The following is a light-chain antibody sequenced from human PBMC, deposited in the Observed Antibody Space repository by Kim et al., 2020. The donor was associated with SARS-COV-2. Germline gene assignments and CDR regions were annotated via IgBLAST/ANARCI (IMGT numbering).Light chain of an antibody. J-gene: IGLJ3*02. CDR1: SSDVGGYNY. CDR3: NSYAGSNNWV. CDR2: EVS. V-gene: IGLV2-8*01. Sequence: QSVTISCTATSSDVGGYNYVSWYQQHPGKAPKLMIYEVSKRPSGVPDRFSGSKSGNTASLTVSGLQAEDEADYYCNSYAGSNNWVFGGGTQLTVL.